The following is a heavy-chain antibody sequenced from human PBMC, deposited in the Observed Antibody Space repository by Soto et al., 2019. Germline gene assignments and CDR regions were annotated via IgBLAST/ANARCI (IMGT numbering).Heavy chain of an antibody. D-gene: IGHD3-9*01. V-gene: IGHV3-33*08. CDR1: GFTFSYYG. CDR2: MHTGGNEK. J-gene: IGHJ4*02. CDR3: ARDADTTGHYSHFDL. Sequence: QVQLVESGGGVVQPGGSLRLSCAXSGFTFSYYGFHWVRQAPGKGLEWVAVMHTGGNEKFYVDSVKGGFTVSRDDSRNMVYLEMSGLRAEDTAEYFCARDADTTGHYSHFDLWGRGALVAVS.